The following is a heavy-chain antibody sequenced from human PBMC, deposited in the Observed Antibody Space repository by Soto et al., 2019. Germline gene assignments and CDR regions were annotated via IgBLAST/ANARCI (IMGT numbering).Heavy chain of an antibody. CDR1: GGSISSYY. D-gene: IGHD1-7*01. J-gene: IGHJ6*03. V-gene: IGHV4-59*08. Sequence: SETLSLTCTVSGGSISSYYWSWIRQPPGKGLEWIGYIYYSGSTNYNPSLKSRVTISVDTSKNQFSLKLSSVTAADTAVYYCARLITGITQRNGYYYYYMDVWGKGNTVTVSS. CDR3: ARLITGITQRNGYYYYYMDV. CDR2: IYYSGST.